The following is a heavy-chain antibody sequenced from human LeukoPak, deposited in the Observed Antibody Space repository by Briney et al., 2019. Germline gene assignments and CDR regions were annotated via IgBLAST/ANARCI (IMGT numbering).Heavy chain of an antibody. CDR3: ARGAYGGNAFDI. Sequence: GGSLRLSCAASPFTFNSYTMNWVRQAPGGGLEWVSSIGGGSSTIYYADSVKGRFTISRDNAKNSLYLQMNSLRDEDTAVYYCARGAYGGNAFDIWGQGTMVTVSS. J-gene: IGHJ3*02. V-gene: IGHV3-48*02. CDR2: IGGGSSTI. CDR1: PFTFNSYT. D-gene: IGHD4-23*01.